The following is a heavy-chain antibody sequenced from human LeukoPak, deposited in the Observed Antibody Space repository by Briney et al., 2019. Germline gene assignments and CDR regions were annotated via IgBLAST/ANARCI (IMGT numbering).Heavy chain of an antibody. CDR1: GFTFNICA. Sequence: GGSLRLSCAASGFTFNICAMNWVRQAPGKGLEWVSAICGGGGSTYYANSVEGRFTISRDNSKKMLYLQMTRLRPEDTAVYYCAKDITGYYRPIDYWGQGTLVTVSS. D-gene: IGHD3-9*01. CDR2: ICGGGGST. CDR3: AKDITGYYRPIDY. V-gene: IGHV3-23*01. J-gene: IGHJ4*02.